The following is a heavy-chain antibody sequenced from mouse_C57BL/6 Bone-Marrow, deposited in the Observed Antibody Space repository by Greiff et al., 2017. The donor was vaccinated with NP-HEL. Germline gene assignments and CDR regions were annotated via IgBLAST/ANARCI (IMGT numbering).Heavy chain of an antibody. J-gene: IGHJ1*03. V-gene: IGHV1-59*01. CDR2: IDPSDSST. D-gene: IGHD1-1*01. Sequence: QVQLQQPGAELVRPGTSVKLSCKASGYTFTSYWMHWVKQRPGQGLEWIGVIDPSDSSTTYNQKFKGKATLTVDPSSSTAYMQLSSRTSEDSAVYYCARVGYYGSSWYVDVWGTGTTVTVSS. CDR3: ARVGYYGSSWYVDV. CDR1: GYTFTSYW.